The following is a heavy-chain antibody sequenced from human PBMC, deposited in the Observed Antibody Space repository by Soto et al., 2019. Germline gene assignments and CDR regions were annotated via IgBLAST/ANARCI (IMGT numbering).Heavy chain of an antibody. CDR3: TKDSGYDSTD. D-gene: IGHD3-9*01. CDR1: GFTFSSYA. CDR2: ISYDGSDK. Sequence: GGSLRLSCAASGFTFSSYAMHWVRQAPGKGLEWVAVISYDGSDKYYADSVKGRFTTSRDISKSILYLQMDSLRVEDTARYYCTKDSGYDSTDWGLGTVVTVSS. V-gene: IGHV3-30-3*01. J-gene: IGHJ4*02.